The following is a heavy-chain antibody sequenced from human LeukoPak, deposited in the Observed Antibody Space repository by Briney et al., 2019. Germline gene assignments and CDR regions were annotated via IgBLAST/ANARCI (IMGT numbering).Heavy chain of an antibody. Sequence: LGGSLRLSCAASGFTFSSYGMHWVRQAPGKGLEWVAVISYDGSNKYYADSVKGRFNISRDNSKNTLSLQMDSLRAEDTAVYYCARGIRYGSGWYYFDYWGQGTLVTVSS. D-gene: IGHD6-19*01. CDR3: ARGIRYGSGWYYFDY. CDR2: ISYDGSNK. J-gene: IGHJ4*02. V-gene: IGHV3-30*03. CDR1: GFTFSSYG.